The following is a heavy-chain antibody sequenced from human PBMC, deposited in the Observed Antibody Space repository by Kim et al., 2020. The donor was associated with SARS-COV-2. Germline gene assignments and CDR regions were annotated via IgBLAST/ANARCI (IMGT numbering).Heavy chain of an antibody. CDR1: GFDFDTFA. D-gene: IGHD3-16*01. J-gene: IGHJ6*02. V-gene: IGHV3-23*01. CDR3: SKGLQAHAYVVAMEV. Sequence: GGSLRLSCEGSGFDFDTFAITWVRQAPGKGLEWVSRITAHNVVMYYASSVKGRFTASRDSSKAYLQMEGLRGEDTATYDCSKGLQAHAYVVAMEVGGQGT. CDR2: ITAHNVVM.